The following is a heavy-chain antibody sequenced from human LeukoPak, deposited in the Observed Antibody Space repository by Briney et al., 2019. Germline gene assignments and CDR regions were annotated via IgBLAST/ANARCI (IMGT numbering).Heavy chain of an antibody. CDR1: GFTFSSYG. D-gene: IGHD4-17*01. Sequence: PGRSLRLSCAASGFTFSSYGMHWVRQAPGKGLEWVAVISYDGSNKYYADSVKGRFTISRDNSKNTLYLQMNSLRAEDTAVYYCAKEPYGAQSPYFDYWGQGTLVTVSS. V-gene: IGHV3-30*18. J-gene: IGHJ4*02. CDR3: AKEPYGAQSPYFDY. CDR2: ISYDGSNK.